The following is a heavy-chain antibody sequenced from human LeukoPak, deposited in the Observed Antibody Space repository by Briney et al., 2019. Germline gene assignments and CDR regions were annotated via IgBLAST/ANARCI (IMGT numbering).Heavy chain of an antibody. D-gene: IGHD3-10*01. CDR1: GGSISSYY. V-gene: IGHV4-59*08. J-gene: IGHJ5*02. Sequence: PSETLSLTCTVSGGSISSYYWSWIRQPPGKGLEWIGYIYYSGSTNYNPSLKSRVTISVDTSKNQFPLKLSSVTATDTAVYYCARQETRVVRGATYADSWGQGALATVSS. CDR2: IYYSGST. CDR3: ARQETRVVRGATYADS.